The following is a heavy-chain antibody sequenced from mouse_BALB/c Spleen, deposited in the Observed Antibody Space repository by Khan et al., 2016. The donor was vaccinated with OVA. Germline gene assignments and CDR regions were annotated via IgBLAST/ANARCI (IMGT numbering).Heavy chain of an antibody. CDR1: GYTFTSYW. D-gene: IGHD1-1*01. CDR2: INPSTGYT. Sequence: QVRLQQSGAELAKPGASVKMSCKASGYTFTSYWMHWVKQRPGQGLEWIGYINPSTGYTEYNQRFKDKATLTADKSYSKAYMQLSSLTSEESAVYYCANHGSSSAWLTYWGQGTLVTVSA. V-gene: IGHV1-7*01. CDR3: ANHGSSSAWLTY. J-gene: IGHJ3*01.